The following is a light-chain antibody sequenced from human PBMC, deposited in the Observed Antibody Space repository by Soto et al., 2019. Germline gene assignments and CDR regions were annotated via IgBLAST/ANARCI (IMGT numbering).Light chain of an antibody. CDR2: GAS. CDR3: QQYAASPRT. J-gene: IGKJ1*01. CDR1: QSIGNNY. Sequence: EIVLTQSPGTLSLSPRERATLSCRASQSIGNNYLAWYQHKPGQAPRLLIYGASNRAPGIPDRFSGSGSGTDFTLTIRRLEPEDFAIYYCQQYAASPRTFGQGTQVEV. V-gene: IGKV3-20*01.